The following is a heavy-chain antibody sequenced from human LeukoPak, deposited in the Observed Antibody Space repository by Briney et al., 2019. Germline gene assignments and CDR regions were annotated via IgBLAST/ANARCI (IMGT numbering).Heavy chain of an antibody. CDR1: GGSISSSSYY. CDR3: ARQSGAFDS. Sequence: SETLSLTCTVSGGSISSSSYYWGWVRQPPGKGLGWIANIFYSGSTYYNPSLKGRVTIFVDTSKTQFSLKLTSVTAADTAVYYCARQSGAFDSWGQGTLVTVSS. V-gene: IGHV4-39*01. CDR2: IFYSGST. D-gene: IGHD7-27*01. J-gene: IGHJ4*02.